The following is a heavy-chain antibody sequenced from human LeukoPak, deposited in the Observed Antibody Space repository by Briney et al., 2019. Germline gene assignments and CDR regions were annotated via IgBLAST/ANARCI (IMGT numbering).Heavy chain of an antibody. CDR3: ARPSMDYGDYEAYFAY. V-gene: IGHV4-39*02. J-gene: IGHJ4*02. CDR1: SVSISSSTYY. D-gene: IGHD4-17*01. Sequence: SETLSLTCTVSSVSISSSTYYWAWLRQPPGKGLEWIASISNSGNIYFNPSLKSRVTISVDTSENHVSLRLSSVTAADTAVYYCARPSMDYGDYEAYFAYWGQGTLVTVSS. CDR2: ISNSGNI.